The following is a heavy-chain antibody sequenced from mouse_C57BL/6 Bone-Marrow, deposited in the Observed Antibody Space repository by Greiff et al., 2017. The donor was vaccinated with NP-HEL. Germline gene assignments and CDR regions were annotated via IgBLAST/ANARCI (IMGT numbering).Heavy chain of an antibody. D-gene: IGHD1-1*01. V-gene: IGHV5-4*01. CDR2: ISDGGSYT. CDR1: GFTFSSYA. Sequence: EVKLMESGGGLVKPGGSLKLSCAASGFTFSSYAMSWVRQTPEKRLEWVATISDGGSYTYYPDNVKGRFTISRDNAKNNLYLQMSHLKSEDTAMYYCARDQGYGSSYVDFDYWGQGTTLTVAS. J-gene: IGHJ2*01. CDR3: ARDQGYGSSYVDFDY.